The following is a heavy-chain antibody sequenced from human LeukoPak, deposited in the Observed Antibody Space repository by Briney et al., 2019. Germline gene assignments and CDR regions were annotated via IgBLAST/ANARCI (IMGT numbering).Heavy chain of an antibody. CDR3: ARGPERGYSYWVGGWSPTYYFDY. V-gene: IGHV4-30-2*01. D-gene: IGHD5-18*01. Sequence: SQTLSLTCAVSGGSISSGGYSWSWIRQPPGTGLEWIGYIYHSGSTYYNPSLKSRVTISVDRSKNQFSLKLSSVTAADTAVYYCARGPERGYSYWVGGWSPTYYFDYWGQGTLVTVSS. CDR1: GGSISSGGYS. J-gene: IGHJ4*02. CDR2: IYHSGST.